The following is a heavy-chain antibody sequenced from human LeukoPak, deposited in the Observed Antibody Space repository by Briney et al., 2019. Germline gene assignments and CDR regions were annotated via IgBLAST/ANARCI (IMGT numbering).Heavy chain of an antibody. CDR1: GFIFTTYA. CDR3: AKVVLVGAIFGPGY. CDR2: ISPSGRTT. Sequence: PGGSLRLSCAASGFIFTTYAMNWVRQAPGKGLECVSAISPSGRTTDYADSVKGRFTISRDNCKNTLYLQMNSLRAEDTAVYYCAKVVLVGAIFGPGYWGQGTLVTVSS. J-gene: IGHJ4*02. D-gene: IGHD3/OR15-3a*01. V-gene: IGHV3-23*01.